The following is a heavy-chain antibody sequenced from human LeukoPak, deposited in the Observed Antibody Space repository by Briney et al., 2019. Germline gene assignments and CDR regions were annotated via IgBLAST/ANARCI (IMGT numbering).Heavy chain of an antibody. V-gene: IGHV4-31*03. CDR2: IHHSGST. CDR1: GGSISSGNYY. Sequence: SETLSLTCTVSGGSISSGNYYWSWIRQHPGKGLEWIGYIHHSGSTYYNPSLKSRVIISVDTSKNQFSLRLNSVTAADTAVYYCASYGSGSYRFDPWGQGTLVTVSS. J-gene: IGHJ5*02. D-gene: IGHD3-10*01. CDR3: ASYGSGSYRFDP.